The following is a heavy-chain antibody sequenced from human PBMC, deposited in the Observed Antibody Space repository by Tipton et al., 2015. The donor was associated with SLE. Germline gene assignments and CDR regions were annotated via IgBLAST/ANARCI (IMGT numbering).Heavy chain of an antibody. Sequence: TLSLTCPVSGGSIGSSSYYWGWIRQPPGKGLEWTGSIYYSGSTYYNPSLKSRVTISVDRSGNHFSLKLTSVTAADTAVYYCARGVPFGAYAGLSRYYMDVWGKGTTVTVSS. CDR3: ARGVPFGAYAGLSRYYMDV. J-gene: IGHJ6*03. CDR2: IYYSGST. V-gene: IGHV4-39*07. CDR1: GGSIGSSSYY. D-gene: IGHD4-17*01.